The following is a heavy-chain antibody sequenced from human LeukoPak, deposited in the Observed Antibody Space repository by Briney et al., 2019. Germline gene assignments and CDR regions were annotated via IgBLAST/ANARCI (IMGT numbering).Heavy chain of an antibody. D-gene: IGHD2-2*01. J-gene: IGHJ4*02. CDR3: AKDGAYQLLLGVVDY. CDR1: GFTFSSYG. V-gene: IGHV3-30*18. Sequence: GRSLRLSCAASGFTFSSYGMHWVRQAPGKGLEWVAVISYDGSNKYYADSVKGRFTISRDNSKNTLYLQMNSLRAEDTAVYYCAKDGAYQLLLGVVDYWGQGTLVTVSS. CDR2: ISYDGSNK.